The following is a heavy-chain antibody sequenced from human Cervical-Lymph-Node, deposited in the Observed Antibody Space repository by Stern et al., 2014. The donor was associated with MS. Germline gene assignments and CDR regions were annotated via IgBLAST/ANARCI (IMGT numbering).Heavy chain of an antibody. Sequence: ESGPVVVKPTETLTLTCTVSGFSLISSARMGVSWIRQPPGKALEWLAHIFTDGDTSYSTSLKSRLTISKDTSKSQAVLTLTNVDPVDTATYYCARQTVSGAFDYWGQGTLVTVSS. CDR1: GFSLISSARMG. CDR3: ARQTVSGAFDY. D-gene: IGHD5/OR15-5a*01. V-gene: IGHV2-26*01. CDR2: IFTDGDT. J-gene: IGHJ4*02.